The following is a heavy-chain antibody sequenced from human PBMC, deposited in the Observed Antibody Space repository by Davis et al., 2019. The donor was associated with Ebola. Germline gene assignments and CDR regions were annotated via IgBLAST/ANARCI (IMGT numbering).Heavy chain of an antibody. J-gene: IGHJ1*01. V-gene: IGHV3-30*03. CDR2: LGDNGRTK. CDR1: GFTFSSHG. D-gene: IGHD2-15*01. Sequence: GESLKISCAASGFTFSSHGMHWVRQAPGKGLEWVAVLGDNGRTKFYADSAKGRFTLSRDNFMNTLDLQMNSLRPEDTAVYYCASTPGWYFHHWGQGTLVSVSS. CDR3: ASTPGWYFHH.